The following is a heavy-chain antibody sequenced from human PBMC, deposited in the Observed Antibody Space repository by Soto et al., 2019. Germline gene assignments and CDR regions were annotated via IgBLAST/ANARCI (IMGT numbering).Heavy chain of an antibody. D-gene: IGHD3-10*01. CDR2: ISDYNGNT. Sequence: QVQLVQSGAEVKKPGASLKVSCKASGYSFTTYGISWVRQAPGQGLEWMGWISDYNGNTNYEKKFQGRVTMTTDTSTRTAYMELKSLRSDDTAVYYCAREGYYSGSGSYSPPRYYGMDVWGQGTTVTVS. CDR1: GYSFTTYG. V-gene: IGHV1-18*01. CDR3: AREGYYSGSGSYSPPRYYGMDV. J-gene: IGHJ6*02.